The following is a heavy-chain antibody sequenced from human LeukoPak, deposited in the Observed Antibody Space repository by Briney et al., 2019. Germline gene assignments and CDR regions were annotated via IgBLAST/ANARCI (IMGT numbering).Heavy chain of an antibody. Sequence: ASVKVSCKASGYTFTGYYMHWVRQAPGQGLEWMEWINPNSGGTNYAQKFQGRVTMTRDTSISTAYMELSRLRSDDTAVYYCARVSSGWLEGDYYFDYWGQGTLVTVSS. CDR2: INPNSGGT. D-gene: IGHD6-19*01. CDR1: GYTFTGYY. V-gene: IGHV1-2*02. J-gene: IGHJ4*02. CDR3: ARVSSGWLEGDYYFDY.